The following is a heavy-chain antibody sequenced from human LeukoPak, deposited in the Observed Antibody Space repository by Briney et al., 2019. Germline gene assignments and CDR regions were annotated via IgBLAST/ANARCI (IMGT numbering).Heavy chain of an antibody. V-gene: IGHV4-39*07. Sequence: PSETLSLTCTVSGGSISSSSYYWGWIRQPPGKGLEWIGSIYYSGSTYYNPSLKSRVTISVDTSKNQFSLKLSSVTAADTAVYYCARGEARFDPWGQGTLVTVSS. CDR1: GGSISSSSYY. CDR2: IYYSGST. CDR3: ARGEARFDP. J-gene: IGHJ5*02.